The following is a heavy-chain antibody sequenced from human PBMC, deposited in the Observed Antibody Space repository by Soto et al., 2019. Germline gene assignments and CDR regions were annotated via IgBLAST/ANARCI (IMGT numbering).Heavy chain of an antibody. V-gene: IGHV1-69*08. J-gene: IGHJ4*02. Sequence: QVQLVQSGAEVKKPGSSVKVSCKASGGTFSPYTINWVRQAPGHGLEWMGRIIPFHGVTNYAQKFQARVTSTADKSTSSAYMELSGLIFEDTAMYYCTRDWEITVSTWSFGGFWGRGTLVTVSS. CDR3: TRDWEITVSTWSFGGF. CDR1: GGTFSPYT. CDR2: IIPFHGVT. D-gene: IGHD3-10*01.